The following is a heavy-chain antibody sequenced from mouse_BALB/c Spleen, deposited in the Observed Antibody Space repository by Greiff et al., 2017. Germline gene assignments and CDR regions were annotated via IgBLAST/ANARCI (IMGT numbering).Heavy chain of an antibody. CDR3: ASGYYWMDY. Sequence: VQLKESGAELVKPGASVKLSCTASGFNIKDTYMHWVKQRPEQGLEWIGRIDPANGNTKYDPKFQGKATITADTSSNTAYLQLSSLTSEDTAVYYCASGYYWMDYWGQGTSVTVSS. J-gene: IGHJ4*01. CDR1: GFNIKDTY. V-gene: IGHV14-3*02. D-gene: IGHD2-3*01. CDR2: IDPANGNT.